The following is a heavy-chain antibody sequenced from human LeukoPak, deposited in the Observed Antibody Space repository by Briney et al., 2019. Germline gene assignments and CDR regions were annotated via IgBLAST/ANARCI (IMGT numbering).Heavy chain of an antibody. CDR1: GFTFSSYA. V-gene: IGHV3-23*01. J-gene: IGHJ4*02. CDR3: AKVRVKGWVVPAARDY. CDR2: ISGSGGST. Sequence: GGSLRLSCAASGFTFSSYAMSWVRQAPGKGLEWVSAISGSGGSTYYVDSVKGRFTISRDNSKNTLYLQMNSLRAEDTAVYYCAKVRVKGWVVPAARDYWGQGTLVTVSS. D-gene: IGHD2-2*01.